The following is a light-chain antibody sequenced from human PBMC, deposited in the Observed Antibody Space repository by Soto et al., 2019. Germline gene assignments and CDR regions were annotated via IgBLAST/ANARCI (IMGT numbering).Light chain of an antibody. CDR3: QHYNEWPPRWT. CDR2: RAS. CDR1: QSVTVN. J-gene: IGKJ1*01. V-gene: IGKV3-15*01. Sequence: EIVMTQSPATLSLSPGERATLSCRASQSVTVNLAWYQQKPGPAPRLLIYRASTRATRIPARFSGGGSGTESPLTISSLQSEDFAVYICQHYNEWPPRWTFGQGTKVEIK.